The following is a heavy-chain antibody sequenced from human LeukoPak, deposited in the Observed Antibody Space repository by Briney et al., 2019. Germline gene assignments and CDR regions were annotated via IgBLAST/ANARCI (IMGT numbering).Heavy chain of an antibody. CDR2: IVVGSGNT. J-gene: IGHJ4*02. CDR1: GFTSTSSA. V-gene: IGHV1-58*02. D-gene: IGHD6-19*01. Sequence: SVKVSCKASGFTSTSSAMQWVRQARGQRLEWIGWIVVGSGNTNYAQKFQERVTITRDMSTSTAYMELSSLRSEDTAVYYCAAEVAVAGTTLDYWGQGTLVTVSS. CDR3: AAEVAVAGTTLDY.